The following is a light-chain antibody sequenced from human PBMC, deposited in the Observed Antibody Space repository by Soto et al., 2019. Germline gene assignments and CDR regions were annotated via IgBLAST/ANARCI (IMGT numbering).Light chain of an antibody. CDR3: NSYATSGSHI. CDR2: EVS. CDR1: SSDVGNYNY. Sequence: QSALTQPASVSDSPGQSITMSCTGTSSDVGNYNYVSWYQQHPGKAPKLLIYEVSYRPSGVSNRFSGSKSGNTASLIISGPQAEDEADYYCNSYATSGSHIFGTGTKVTVL. J-gene: IGLJ1*01. V-gene: IGLV2-14*01.